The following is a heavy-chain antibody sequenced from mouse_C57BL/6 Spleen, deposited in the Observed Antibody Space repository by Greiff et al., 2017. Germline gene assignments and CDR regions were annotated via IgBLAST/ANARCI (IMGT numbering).Heavy chain of an antibody. D-gene: IGHD2-12*01. V-gene: IGHV2-2*01. Sequence: VMLVESGPGLVQPSQSLSITCTVSGFSLTSYGVHWVRQSPGKGLEWLGVIWSGGSTDYKAAFISRLSISKDNSKSQVFFKMNSLQADDTAIYYCARNYDYSNFDYWGQGTTLTVSS. CDR2: IWSGGST. J-gene: IGHJ2*01. CDR1: GFSLTSYG. CDR3: ARNYDYSNFDY.